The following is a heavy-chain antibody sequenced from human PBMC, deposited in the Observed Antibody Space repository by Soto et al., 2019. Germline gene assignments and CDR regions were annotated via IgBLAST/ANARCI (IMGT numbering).Heavy chain of an antibody. Sequence: GASVKVSCKASGGTFSSYTISWVRQAPGQGLEWMGRIIPILGIANYAQKFQGRVTITADKSTSTAYMELSSLRSEDTAVYYCARGRPTTVRGWWFDPWGQGTLVTVS. J-gene: IGHJ5*02. CDR2: IIPILGIA. CDR3: ARGRPTTVRGWWFDP. V-gene: IGHV1-69*02. D-gene: IGHD4-17*01. CDR1: GGTFSSYT.